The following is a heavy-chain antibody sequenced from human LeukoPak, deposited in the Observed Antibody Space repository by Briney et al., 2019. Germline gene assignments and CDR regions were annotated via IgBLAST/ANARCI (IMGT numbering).Heavy chain of an antibody. Sequence: GRSLRLSCAASGFTFDDYAMHWVRQAPGKGLEWVSGISWNSGSIGYAVSVKGRFTISRDNAKNSLYLQMNSLRAEDTALYYCAKDGGYSGSYAIFDYWGQGTLVTVSS. D-gene: IGHD1-26*01. V-gene: IGHV3-9*01. CDR2: ISWNSGSI. CDR3: AKDGGYSGSYAIFDY. J-gene: IGHJ4*02. CDR1: GFTFDDYA.